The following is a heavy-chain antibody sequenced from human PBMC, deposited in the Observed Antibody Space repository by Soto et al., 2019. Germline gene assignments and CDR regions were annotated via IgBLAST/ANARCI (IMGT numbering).Heavy chain of an antibody. CDR1: GGSISSYY. J-gene: IGHJ4*02. D-gene: IGHD3-10*01. CDR2: IYYSGST. Sequence: QVRLQESGPGLVKPSETLSLTCTVSGGSISSYYWSWIRQPPGKGLEWIGYIYYSGSTNYNPSLKSRVTISVDTSKNQFSLKLSSVTAADTAVYYCARRYGSGFDYWGQGTLVTVSS. V-gene: IGHV4-59*01. CDR3: ARRYGSGFDY.